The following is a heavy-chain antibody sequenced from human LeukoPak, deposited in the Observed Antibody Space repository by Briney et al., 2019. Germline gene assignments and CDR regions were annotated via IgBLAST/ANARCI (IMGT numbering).Heavy chain of an antibody. Sequence: SETLSLTCAVYGGSFSGYYWSWIRQPPGKGLEWIGEINHSGSTNYNPSLRSRVTISVDTSKNQFSLKLSSVTAAHTAVYYWARMRGYSYGHYDYLGEGTLVTVSS. V-gene: IGHV4-34*01. CDR2: INHSGST. CDR3: ARMRGYSYGHYDY. CDR1: GGSFSGYY. D-gene: IGHD5-18*01. J-gene: IGHJ4*02.